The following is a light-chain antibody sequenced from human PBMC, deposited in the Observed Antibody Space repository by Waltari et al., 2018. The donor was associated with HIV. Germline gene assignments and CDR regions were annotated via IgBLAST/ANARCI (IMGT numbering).Light chain of an antibody. V-gene: IGKV1-9*01. Sequence: DIQLAQSPSLLPASVGDRVTITCRASQDIGRFIAWYQQVPGKAPKLLIYSSSTLHSGVPSRFSGNVSGTDFTRTISGLQPEDFVTYYCQQLNRNFALAFGGGTKVEL. CDR3: QQLNRNFALA. J-gene: IGKJ4*01. CDR1: QDIGRF. CDR2: SSS.